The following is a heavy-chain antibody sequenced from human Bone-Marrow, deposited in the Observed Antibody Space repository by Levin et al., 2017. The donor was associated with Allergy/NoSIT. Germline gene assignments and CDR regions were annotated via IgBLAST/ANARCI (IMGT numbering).Heavy chain of an antibody. CDR3: ARDFREVIVATMTGAFDV. CDR1: GGSISSSLYY. V-gene: IGHV4-39*07. Sequence: SQTLSLPCTVSGGSISSSLYYWGWLRQPPGKGLEWIGSINYSGNTFHNPSLKSRVTVSVDTSKNQFSLNLTSVTAADTAVYYCARDFREVIVATMTGAFDVWGQGRMVTVSS. J-gene: IGHJ3*01. D-gene: IGHD5-12*01. CDR2: INYSGNT.